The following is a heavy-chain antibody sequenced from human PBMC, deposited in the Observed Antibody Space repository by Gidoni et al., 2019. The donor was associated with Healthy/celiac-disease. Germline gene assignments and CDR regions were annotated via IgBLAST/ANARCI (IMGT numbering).Heavy chain of an antibody. CDR2: ISGSGGST. J-gene: IGHJ4*02. V-gene: IGHV3-23*04. CDR1: GVTFSSYA. Sequence: EVQLVESGGGLVQPGGSLRASCAAAGVTFSSYAMSWVRQAPGKGLEWFSPISGSGGSTYYADSVKGRFTISRDNSKNTLYLQMNSLRAEDTAVYYCAKDLYGGSSSSSGGYWGQGTLVTVSS. D-gene: IGHD6-6*01. CDR3: AKDLYGGSSSSSGGY.